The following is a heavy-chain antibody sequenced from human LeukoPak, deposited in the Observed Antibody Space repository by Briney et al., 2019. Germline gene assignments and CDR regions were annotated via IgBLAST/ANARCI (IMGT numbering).Heavy chain of an antibody. CDR3: ASLVAAAGTPY. CDR1: GGSFSGYY. V-gene: IGHV4-34*01. CDR2: INHSGST. Sequence: SETLSLTCAVYGGSFSGYYWSWFHQPPGQGLEWIGEINHSGSTNYNPSLKSRVTISVDTSKNQFSLKLSSVTAADTAVYYCASLVAAAGTPYWGQGTLVTVS. J-gene: IGHJ4*02. D-gene: IGHD6-13*01.